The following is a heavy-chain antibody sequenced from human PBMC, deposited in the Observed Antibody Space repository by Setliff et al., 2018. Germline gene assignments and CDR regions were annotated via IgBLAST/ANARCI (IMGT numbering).Heavy chain of an antibody. Sequence: TFNKYWMYWVRQAPGKGLEWVSRINGDATIAHYADSVKGRFTISRDNARNALYLQMVSLRGEDTGVYFCAALDWGENFYNVDVWGKGTTVTVSS. J-gene: IGHJ6*03. CDR1: TFNKYW. D-gene: IGHD7-27*01. V-gene: IGHV3-74*01. CDR3: AALDWGENFYNVDV. CDR2: INGDATIA.